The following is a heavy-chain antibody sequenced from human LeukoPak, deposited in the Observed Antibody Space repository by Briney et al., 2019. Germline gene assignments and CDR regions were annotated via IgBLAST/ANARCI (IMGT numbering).Heavy chain of an antibody. V-gene: IGHV4-59*01. D-gene: IGHD6-19*01. CDR3: ARGLGSGWYNNWFDP. CDR1: GGSISSYY. CDR2: IYYIGST. Sequence: PSETLSLTCTVSGGSISSYYCSWIRPPPGKGLEWIGYIYYIGSTNYNPSLKSRVTISVDTSKNQFSLKLSSVTAADTAVYYCARGLGSGWYNNWFDPWGQGTLVTVSS. J-gene: IGHJ5*02.